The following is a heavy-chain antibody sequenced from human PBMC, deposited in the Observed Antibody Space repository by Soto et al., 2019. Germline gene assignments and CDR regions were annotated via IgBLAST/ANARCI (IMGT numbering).Heavy chain of an antibody. CDR1: GGSISSYY. Sequence: SETLSLTCTVSGGSISSYYWSWIRQPPGKGLEWIGSIHYSGSTNYNPSLKSRVTISVDTSKNQFSLKLSSVTAADTAVYYCAREAGGSGSYYGDYYYYGMDVWGQGTTVTVSS. CDR2: IHYSGST. J-gene: IGHJ6*02. D-gene: IGHD3-10*01. V-gene: IGHV4-59*01. CDR3: AREAGGSGSYYGDYYYYGMDV.